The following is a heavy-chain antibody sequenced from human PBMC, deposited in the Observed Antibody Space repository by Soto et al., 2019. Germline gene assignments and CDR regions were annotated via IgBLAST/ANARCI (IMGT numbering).Heavy chain of an antibody. V-gene: IGHV1-18*01. Sequence: KAPLDTFSSKCLRVVRQEPGKGLAWMGWISAYNGPTNYAQKLQGRVTMTTDPSSSTACMELRSLRSDDTAVYYCALLGAEGGSLSSSNGWG. CDR2: ISAYNGPT. D-gene: IGHD6-13*01. CDR1: LDTFSSKC. J-gene: IGHJ6*01. CDR3: ALLGAEGGSLSSSNG.